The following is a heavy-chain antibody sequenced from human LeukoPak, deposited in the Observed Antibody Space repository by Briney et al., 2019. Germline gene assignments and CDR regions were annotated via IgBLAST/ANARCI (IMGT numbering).Heavy chain of an antibody. V-gene: IGHV1-3*01. CDR1: GYTFTSYA. CDR3: AREGSGSYLPGAFDI. Sequence: ASVKLSCKASGYTFTSYAMHWVRQAPGQRLEWMGWINAGNGNTKYSQKFQGRVTITRDTSASTAYMELSSLRSEDTAVYYCAREGSGSYLPGAFDIWGQGTMVTVSS. D-gene: IGHD1-26*01. CDR2: INAGNGNT. J-gene: IGHJ3*02.